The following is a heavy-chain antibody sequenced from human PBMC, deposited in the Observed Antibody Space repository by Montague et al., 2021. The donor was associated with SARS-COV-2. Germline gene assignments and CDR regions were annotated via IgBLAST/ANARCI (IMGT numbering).Heavy chain of an antibody. V-gene: IGHV4-34*01. Sequence: SETLSLTCAVHGTSFSGYYWNWIRQPPGKGPEWIGEINHGGSTKYSPSLKGRLTISADTPKNQFSLKLTSVAAADTAVYYCARLRDGVVPSPILGVGPYYSYYYMDVWGRGTTVTVSS. CDR1: GTSFSGYY. CDR2: INHGGST. J-gene: IGHJ6*03. CDR3: ARLRDGVVPSPILGVGPYYSYYYMDV. D-gene: IGHD3-10*01.